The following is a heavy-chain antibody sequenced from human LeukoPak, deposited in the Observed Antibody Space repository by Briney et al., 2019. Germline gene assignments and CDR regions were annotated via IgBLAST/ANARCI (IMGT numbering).Heavy chain of an antibody. CDR1: GFTSSDYY. D-gene: IGHD3-9*01. V-gene: IGHV3-11*01. Sequence: GGSLRLSCAASGFTSSDYYMSWIRQAPGKGLEWVSYISSSGSTIYYADSVKGRFTISRDNAKNSLYLQMNSLRAEDTAVYYCASDFDWLYAFDIWGQGTMVTVSS. CDR3: ASDFDWLYAFDI. CDR2: ISSSGSTI. J-gene: IGHJ3*02.